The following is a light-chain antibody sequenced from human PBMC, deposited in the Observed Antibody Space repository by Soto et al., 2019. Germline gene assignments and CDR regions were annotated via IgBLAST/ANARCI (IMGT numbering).Light chain of an antibody. CDR2: QVS. CDR3: SSFTSTHTYV. Sequence: QSVLTQPASVSGSPGQSIAISCTGTSSDVGGYNYVSWYQQLPGKAPKLLIYQVSHRPSGVSDRFSGSKSGNTASLTISGLQGEDEATYYCSSFTSTHTYVFGTGTKVTVL. CDR1: SSDVGGYNY. J-gene: IGLJ1*01. V-gene: IGLV2-14*03.